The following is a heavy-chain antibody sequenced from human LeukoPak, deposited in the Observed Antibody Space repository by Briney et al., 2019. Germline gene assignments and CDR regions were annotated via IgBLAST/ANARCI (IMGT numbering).Heavy chain of an antibody. CDR1: GFTFSDYY. CDR2: ISSSGRTI. V-gene: IGHV3-11*01. J-gene: IGHJ4*02. CDR3: ARVPANTWIQLWSSGYFDY. Sequence: GGSLRLSCAASGFTFSDYYMSWIRHTPGKGLEWVSYISSSGRTIYYADSVEGRFTISRDNAKNSLYLQMNSLRAEDTAVYYCARVPANTWIQLWSSGYFDYWGQGTLVTVSS. D-gene: IGHD5-18*01.